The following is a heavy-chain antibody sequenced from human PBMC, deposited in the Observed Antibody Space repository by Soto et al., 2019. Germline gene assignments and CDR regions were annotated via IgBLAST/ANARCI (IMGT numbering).Heavy chain of an antibody. V-gene: IGHV3-30*18. CDR3: AKQGYGSGRHYY. J-gene: IGHJ4*02. D-gene: IGHD6-19*01. Sequence: QVQLVESGGGVVQPGRSLRLSCAASGFTFSSYGMHWVRQAPGKGLEWVAVISYDGSNKYYADSVKGRFTISRDNSKNTLYLQMNSVRAEDTAVYYCAKQGYGSGRHYYWGPGTLGTGSS. CDR1: GFTFSSYG. CDR2: ISYDGSNK.